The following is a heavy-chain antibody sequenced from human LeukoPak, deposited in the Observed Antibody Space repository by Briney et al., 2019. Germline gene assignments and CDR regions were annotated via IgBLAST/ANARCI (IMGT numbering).Heavy chain of an antibody. CDR2: ISYDGSNK. CDR1: GFTFSSYG. J-gene: IGHJ4*02. Sequence: GWSLRLSCAASGFTFSSYGMHWVRQAPGKGLEWVAVISYDGSNKYYADSVKGRFTISRDNSKNTLYLQMNSLRAEDTAVYYCAKAQVPYSSSWYYFDYWGQGTLVTVSS. V-gene: IGHV3-30*18. CDR3: AKAQVPYSSSWYYFDY. D-gene: IGHD6-13*01.